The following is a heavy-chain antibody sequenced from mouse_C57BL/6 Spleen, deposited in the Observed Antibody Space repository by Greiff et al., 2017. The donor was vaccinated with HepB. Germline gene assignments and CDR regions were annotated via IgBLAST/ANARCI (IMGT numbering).Heavy chain of an antibody. Sequence: VQLQQSGPELVKPGASVKISCKASGYAFSSSWMNWVKQRPGKGLEWIGRIYPGDGDTNYNGKFKGKATLTADKSSSTAYMQLSSLTSEDSAVYFWARSERYYCGSSSAWFAYWGQGTLVTVSA. V-gene: IGHV1-82*01. CDR3: ARSERYYCGSSSAWFAY. CDR1: GYAFSSSW. D-gene: IGHD1-1*01. J-gene: IGHJ3*01. CDR2: IYPGDGDT.